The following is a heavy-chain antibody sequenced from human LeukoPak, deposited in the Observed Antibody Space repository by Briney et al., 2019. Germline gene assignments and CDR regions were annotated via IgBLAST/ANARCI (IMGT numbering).Heavy chain of an antibody. V-gene: IGHV1-18*01. CDR2: ISAYNGNT. D-gene: IGHD3-10*01. Sequence: GASVKVSCKASGYTFTSHGISWVRQAPGQGLEWMGWISAYNGNTNYAQKRQGRVTMTTDTSTSTAHMELRSLRSDGTDVYYCARDPGTLIRGSRRGYDGNYYYMDVWGKGTTVTISS. CDR1: GYTFTSHG. J-gene: IGHJ6*03. CDR3: ARDPGTLIRGSRRGYDGNYYYMDV.